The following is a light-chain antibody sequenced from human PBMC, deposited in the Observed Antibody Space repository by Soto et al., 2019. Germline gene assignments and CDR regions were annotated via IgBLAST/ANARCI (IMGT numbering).Light chain of an antibody. CDR3: AAWDDSLNGVV. V-gene: IGLV1-44*01. J-gene: IGLJ2*01. CDR2: SNN. CDR1: SSNIGSNT. Sequence: QSVLTQPPSASGTPGQRVTISCSGSSSNIGSNTVNWYQQLPGTAPKLLIYSNNQRPSGVPDRFSGSKSGTSASLAISGLQSEDAADYYCAAWDDSLNGVVFGGWTKLTVL.